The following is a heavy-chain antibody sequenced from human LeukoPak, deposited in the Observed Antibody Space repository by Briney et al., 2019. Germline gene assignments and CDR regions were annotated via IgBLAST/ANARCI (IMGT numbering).Heavy chain of an antibody. CDR2: IKSKTDGGTT. Sequence: GGSLRLSCAASGFIIDTYAMSWVRQAPGKGLEWVGRIKSKTDGGTTDYAAPVKGRFTISRDDSKNTLYLQMNSLKTEDTAVYYCTTPGTDFDYWGQGTLVTVSS. CDR1: GFIIDTYA. CDR3: TTPGTDFDY. D-gene: IGHD3-10*01. J-gene: IGHJ4*02. V-gene: IGHV3-15*01.